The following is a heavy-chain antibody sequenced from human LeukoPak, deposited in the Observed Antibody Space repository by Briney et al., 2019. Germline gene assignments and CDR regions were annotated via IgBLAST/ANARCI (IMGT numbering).Heavy chain of an antibody. CDR2: ISTSSITI. CDR1: GLTFSSYA. D-gene: IGHD1-26*01. Sequence: GGSLRLSCAASGLTFSSYAMSWVRQAPGKGLEWVSYISTSSITIKYADAVKGRFTISRDNDKNSVYLQLNSLRADDTAVYYCARGGSYYWPIDLWGQGTLVTVSS. V-gene: IGHV3-48*01. J-gene: IGHJ5*02. CDR3: ARGGSYYWPIDL.